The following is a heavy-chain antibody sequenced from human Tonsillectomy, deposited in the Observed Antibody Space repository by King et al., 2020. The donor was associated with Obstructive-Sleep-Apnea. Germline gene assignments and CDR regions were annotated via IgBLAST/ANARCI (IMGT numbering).Heavy chain of an antibody. CDR2: IKSKIEGGTR. V-gene: IGHV3-15*01. D-gene: IGHD6-19*01. J-gene: IGHJ4*02. CDR1: GFTFTNAW. Sequence: VQLVESGGGLVKPGGSLRLSCAASGFTFTNAWMSWVRQAPGKGLEWVGHIKSKIEGGTREYAAPVKGRFTISRDDSKNTLYLQMNSLKTEDTAVYYCTTLSGWPHSNDYWGQGTLVTVSS. CDR3: TTLSGWPHSNDY.